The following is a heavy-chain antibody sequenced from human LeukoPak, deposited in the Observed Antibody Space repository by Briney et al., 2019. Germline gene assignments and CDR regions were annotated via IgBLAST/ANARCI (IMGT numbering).Heavy chain of an antibody. D-gene: IGHD2-2*01. CDR2: INHSGST. V-gene: IGHV4-34*01. CDR1: GGSFSGYY. J-gene: IGHJ4*02. Sequence: PSETLSLTCAVYGGSFSGYYWSWIRQPPGKGLEWIGEINHSGSTNYNPSLKSRVTISVDTSKNQFSLKLSSVTAADTAVYYCARTGYCSSTSCYLGYWGQGTLVTASS. CDR3: ARTGYCSSTSCYLGY.